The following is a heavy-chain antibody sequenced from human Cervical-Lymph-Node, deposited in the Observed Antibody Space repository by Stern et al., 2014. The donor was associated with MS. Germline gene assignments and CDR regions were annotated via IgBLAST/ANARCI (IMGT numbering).Heavy chain of an antibody. CDR3: ARDPGYGSGIGYYYYGMDV. D-gene: IGHD3-10*01. J-gene: IGHJ6*02. V-gene: IGHV3-33*01. CDR2: IWHDGSNK. CDR1: GFTFSSYG. Sequence: VQLVESGGGVVQPGRSLRLSCAASGFTFSSYGMHWVRQAPGKGLEWGAVIWHDGSNKYYADSVKGRFTISRDNSKNTLYLQMNSLRAEDTAVYYCARDPGYGSGIGYYYYGMDVWGQGTTVTVSS.